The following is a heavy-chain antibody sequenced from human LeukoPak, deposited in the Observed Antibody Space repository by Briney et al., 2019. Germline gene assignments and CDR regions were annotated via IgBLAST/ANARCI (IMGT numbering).Heavy chain of an antibody. Sequence: GGSLRLSCAASGFTFSSYSMNLVRQAPGKGLEWVSSISSSSSYIYYADSVKGRFTISRDNAKNSLYLQMNSLRAEDTAVYYCARTIFGVVIIPYFDYWGQGTLVTVSS. CDR3: ARTIFGVVIIPYFDY. V-gene: IGHV3-21*01. CDR1: GFTFSSYS. CDR2: ISSSSSYI. D-gene: IGHD3-3*01. J-gene: IGHJ4*02.